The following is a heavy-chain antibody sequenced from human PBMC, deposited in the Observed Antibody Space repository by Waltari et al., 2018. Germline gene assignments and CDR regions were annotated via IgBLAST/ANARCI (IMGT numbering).Heavy chain of an antibody. V-gene: IGHV3-30-3*01. CDR2: ISYDGSNK. CDR3: ARERRYFDY. CDR1: GFTFSSYA. Sequence: QVQLVESGGGVVQPGRSLRLSCAASGFTFSSYAMHWVRQAPGKGLVWVAVISYDGSNKYYADSVKGRFTISRENSKNTLYLQMNSLRAEDTAVYYCARERRYFDYWGQGTLVTVSS. J-gene: IGHJ4*02.